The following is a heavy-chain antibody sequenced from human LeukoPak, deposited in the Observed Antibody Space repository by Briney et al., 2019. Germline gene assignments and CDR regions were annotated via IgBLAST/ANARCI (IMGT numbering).Heavy chain of an antibody. V-gene: IGHV3-23*01. CDR1: GFTFSSYA. CDR2: ISGSGGST. CDR3: AKGGYDILTGSDY. D-gene: IGHD3-9*01. Sequence: GGSLRLSCAAYGFTFSSYAMSWVRQAPGKGLEWVSAISGSGGSTYYADSVKGRFTISRDNSKNTPYLQMNSLRAEDTAVYYCAKGGYDILTGSDYWGQGTLVTVSS. J-gene: IGHJ4*02.